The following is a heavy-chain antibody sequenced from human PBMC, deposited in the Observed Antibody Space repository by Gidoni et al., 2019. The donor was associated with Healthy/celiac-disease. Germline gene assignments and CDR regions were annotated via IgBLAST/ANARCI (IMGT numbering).Heavy chain of an antibody. CDR2: IYYSGST. CDR3: ARGAIAAALNYFDY. CDR1: GGPIGSSRYY. Sequence: QLQLQESGTGLVKTSEALPLPCTVSGGPIGSSRYYWGWIRQPPGKGLEWIGSIYYSGSTYYNPSLKSRVTISVDTSKNQFSLKLSSVTAADTAVYYCARGAIAAALNYFDYWGQGTLVTVSS. J-gene: IGHJ4*02. D-gene: IGHD6-13*01. V-gene: IGHV4-39*01.